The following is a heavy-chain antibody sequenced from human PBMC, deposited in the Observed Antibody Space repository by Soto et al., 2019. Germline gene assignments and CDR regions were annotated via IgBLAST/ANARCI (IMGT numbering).Heavy chain of an antibody. D-gene: IGHD1-26*01. CDR3: AKDAVGGYWYFDL. Sequence: GGSLRLSCAASGFTFSSYGMHWVRQAPGKGLEWVAVISYDGSNKYYADSVKGRFTISRDNSKNTLYLQMNSLRAEDTAVYYCAKDAVGGYWYFDLWGRGTLVTVSS. V-gene: IGHV3-30*18. CDR1: GFTFSSYG. CDR2: ISYDGSNK. J-gene: IGHJ2*01.